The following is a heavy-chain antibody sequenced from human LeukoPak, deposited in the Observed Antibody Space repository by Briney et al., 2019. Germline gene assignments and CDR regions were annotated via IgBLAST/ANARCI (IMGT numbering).Heavy chain of an antibody. CDR3: ARARPSMWIDY. Sequence: GGSLRLSCAASGFTFSSYAMDGVRQAPGKGREWGAVISYDGSDKFYADSVKGRFTISRDSSKNTLYLQMNSLRPEDTAVYYCARARPSMWIDYWGQGTLVTVSS. CDR1: GFTFSSYA. D-gene: IGHD5-12*01. J-gene: IGHJ4*02. V-gene: IGHV3-30*04. CDR2: ISYDGSDK.